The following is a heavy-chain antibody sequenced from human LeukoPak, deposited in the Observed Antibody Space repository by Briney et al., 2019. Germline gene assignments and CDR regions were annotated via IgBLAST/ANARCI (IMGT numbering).Heavy chain of an antibody. CDR1: GFTFSSYA. Sequence: PGGSLRLSCAASGFTFSSYAMSWVRQAPGKGLEWVSAIGGSGGSTYYADSVKGRFTISRDNSKNTLYLQMNSLRAEDTAVYYCAKDAVLLWFGELFTYFDYWGQGTLVTVSS. J-gene: IGHJ4*02. CDR2: IGGSGGST. V-gene: IGHV3-23*01. CDR3: AKDAVLLWFGELFTYFDY. D-gene: IGHD3-10*01.